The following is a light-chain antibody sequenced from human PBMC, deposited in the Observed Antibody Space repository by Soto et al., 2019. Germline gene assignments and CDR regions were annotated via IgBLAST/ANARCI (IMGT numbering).Light chain of an antibody. CDR1: SSNIGAGYD. J-gene: IGLJ3*02. V-gene: IGLV1-40*01. CDR2: GNS. Sequence: QSVLTQPPSVSGAPGQRVTISCTGSSSNIGAGYDVHWYQQLPGTAPKLLIYGNSNRPSGVPDRFSGSKSGTSASLAITGLQAEDESDYCRQSYDSSLRGSGFGGGTKLTVL. CDR3: QSYDSSLRGSG.